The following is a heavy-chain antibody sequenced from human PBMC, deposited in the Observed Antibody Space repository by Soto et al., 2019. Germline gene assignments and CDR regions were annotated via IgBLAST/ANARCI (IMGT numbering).Heavy chain of an antibody. Sequence: PSETLSLTCAVSSGSISSSNWWSWVRQPPGKGLEWIGEIYHSGSTNYNPSLKSRVTISVDTSKNQFSLKLSSVTAADTAVYYCARDNGQREVNWFDPWGQGTLVTVSS. CDR3: ARDNGQREVNWFDP. CDR1: SGSISSSNW. D-gene: IGHD1-26*01. J-gene: IGHJ5*02. V-gene: IGHV4-4*02. CDR2: IYHSGST.